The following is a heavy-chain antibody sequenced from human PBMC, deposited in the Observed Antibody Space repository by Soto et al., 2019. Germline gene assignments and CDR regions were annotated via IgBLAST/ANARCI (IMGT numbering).Heavy chain of an antibody. CDR1: GDSVTSSSYH. Sequence: QVQLQESGPGLIKPSETLSLTCTVSGDSVTSSSYHWTWIRQPPGKGLEWIGQTGSTNYNPSLKSRIPISVDTSKNQFSLSLSSVTAADTAVYYCAVFRAGAGGNGYWGQGTQVTVSS. CDR2: QTGST. J-gene: IGHJ4*02. V-gene: IGHV4-61*01. D-gene: IGHD6-19*01. CDR3: AVFRAGAGGNGY.